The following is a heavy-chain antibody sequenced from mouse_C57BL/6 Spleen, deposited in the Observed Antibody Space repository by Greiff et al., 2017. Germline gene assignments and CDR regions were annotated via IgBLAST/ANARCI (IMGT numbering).Heavy chain of an antibody. CDR2: INPRSGGT. CDR3: ARHYDGCYYAMDY. J-gene: IGHJ4*01. D-gene: IGHD2-3*01. V-gene: IGHV1-54*01. CDR1: GYAFTNYL. Sequence: QVQLQQSGAELVRPGTSVKVSCKASGYAFTNYLIQWVKQRPGQGLEWIGVINPRSGGTNYNEKFKGKATLTADKSSSTAYMQLSSLTSEDSAVYFRARHYDGCYYAMDYRGHGTSVTVSP.